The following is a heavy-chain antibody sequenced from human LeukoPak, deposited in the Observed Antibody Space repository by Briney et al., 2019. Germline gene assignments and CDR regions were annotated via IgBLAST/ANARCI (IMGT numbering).Heavy chain of an antibody. V-gene: IGHV3-7*01. CDR2: IKQDGSEK. D-gene: IGHD2-2*01. CDR3: AREDIVVVPAAHSYFDY. J-gene: IGHJ4*02. CDR1: GFTFSSYW. Sequence: GGSLRLSCAASGFTFSSYWMSWVRQAPGKGLEWVANIKQDGSEKYYVDSVKGRFTISRDNAKNSLYQQMNSLRAEDTAVYYCAREDIVVVPAAHSYFDYWGQGTLVTVSS.